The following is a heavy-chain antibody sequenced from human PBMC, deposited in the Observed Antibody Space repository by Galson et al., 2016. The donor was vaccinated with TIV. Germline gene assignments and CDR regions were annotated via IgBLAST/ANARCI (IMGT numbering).Heavy chain of an antibody. D-gene: IGHD3-3*01. CDR1: GFTFIDFA. J-gene: IGHJ6*02. V-gene: IGHV3-23*01. Sequence: SLRLSCAASGFTFIDFAMHWVRQAPGKGLEWVSSISATGGSTYYADSVKGRFTTSRDNSKDQLYLQMNSLSAEDTAVYYCAKTIAVSGVLINYFYDGMDVWGHGTTVTVSS. CDR2: ISATGGST. CDR3: AKTIAVSGVLINYFYDGMDV.